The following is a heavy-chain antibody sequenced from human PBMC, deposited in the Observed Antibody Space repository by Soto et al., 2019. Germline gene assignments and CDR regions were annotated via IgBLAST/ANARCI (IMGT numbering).Heavy chain of an antibody. J-gene: IGHJ4*02. CDR3: VKSGTYHVADFDS. V-gene: IGHV3-23*01. CDR2: IGGSGDAT. Sequence: EVQLLESGGGLVQPGGSLRLSCVASEFSFDIYIMSWVRQAPGKGLEWVSAIGGSGDATYFADSVKGRFTISRDNSRNTLYLEMNILRADDTAVYYCVKSGTYHVADFDSWSQGTLVTVSS. D-gene: IGHD1-1*01. CDR1: EFSFDIYI.